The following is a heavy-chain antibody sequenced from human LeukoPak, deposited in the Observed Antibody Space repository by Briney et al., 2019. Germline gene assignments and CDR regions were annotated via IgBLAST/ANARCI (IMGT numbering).Heavy chain of an antibody. Sequence: STNYNPSLKSRVTISVDTSKNQFSLKLSSVTAADTAVYYCARASPHCSSTSCYTRFWAFDIWGLGTMVTVSS. CDR3: ARASPHCSSTSCYTRFWAFDI. CDR2: ST. V-gene: IGHV4-34*01. D-gene: IGHD2-2*02. J-gene: IGHJ3*02.